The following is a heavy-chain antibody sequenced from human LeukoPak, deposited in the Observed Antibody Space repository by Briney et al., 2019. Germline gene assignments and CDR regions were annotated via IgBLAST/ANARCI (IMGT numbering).Heavy chain of an antibody. CDR1: GGTFIIYA. Sequence: GSSVTVSFKASGGTFIIYAISWVRQAPGQGLEWMGRIIPILGIANYAQKFQGRVTITADKSTSTAYMELSSLRSEDTAVYYCARGYGGRDYFDYWGQGTLVTVSS. CDR2: IIPILGIA. D-gene: IGHD4-23*01. CDR3: ARGYGGRDYFDY. V-gene: IGHV1-69*04. J-gene: IGHJ4*02.